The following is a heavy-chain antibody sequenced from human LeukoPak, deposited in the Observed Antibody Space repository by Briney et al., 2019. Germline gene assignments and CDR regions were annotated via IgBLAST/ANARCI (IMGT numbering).Heavy chain of an antibody. V-gene: IGHV1-24*01. CDR1: GYTLTELS. CDR2: FDPEDGET. D-gene: IGHD3-10*01. Sequence: GASVKVSCKVSGYTLTELSMHWVRQALGKGLEWMGGFDPEDGETIYAQKFQGRVTMTEDSSTSTAYMELRSLRSDDTAVYYCAAHRTVRGVIDYWGQGTLVTVSS. CDR3: AAHRTVRGVIDY. J-gene: IGHJ4*02.